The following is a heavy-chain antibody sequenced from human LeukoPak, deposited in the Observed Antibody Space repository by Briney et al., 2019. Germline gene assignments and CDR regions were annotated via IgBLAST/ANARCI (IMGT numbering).Heavy chain of an antibody. CDR3: AKGSKNMIFGAQLDY. Sequence: GGSLRLSCVASGFFFNSYSMNWVRQAPGKGLEWVSSLSGTGDTTFYADSVKGRFTISRDNSKNTLYLQMNSLGAEDTALYYCAKGSKNMIFGAQLDYWGQGTLVTVSS. CDR2: LSGTGDTT. D-gene: IGHD3/OR15-3a*01. V-gene: IGHV3-23*01. CDR1: GFFFNSYS. J-gene: IGHJ4*02.